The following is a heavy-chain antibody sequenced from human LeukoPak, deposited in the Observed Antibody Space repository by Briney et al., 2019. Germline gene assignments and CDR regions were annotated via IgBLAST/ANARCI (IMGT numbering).Heavy chain of an antibody. CDR3: ARGATYYYDSSGQTKFDP. Sequence: ASVKVSCKASGYTFTSYYMHWVRQAPGQGLEWMGIINPSGGSTSYAQKFKGRVTMTRDTSTSTVYMELSSLSSEDTAVYYCARGATYYYDSSGQTKFDPWGQGTLVTVSS. D-gene: IGHD3-22*01. J-gene: IGHJ5*02. CDR1: GYTFTSYY. CDR2: INPSGGST. V-gene: IGHV1-46*01.